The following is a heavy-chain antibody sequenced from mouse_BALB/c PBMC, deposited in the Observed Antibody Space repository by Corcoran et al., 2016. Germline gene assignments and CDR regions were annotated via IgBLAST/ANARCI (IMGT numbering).Heavy chain of an antibody. CDR2: IWWDDNK. CDR3: ARREDYDAMDY. J-gene: IGHJ4*01. Sequence: VTLKEYGPGILQPSQTISLTCSFSGFSLSTFGMGVGWIRQPSGEGLEWLADIWWDDNKYYNPSLKSRLTISKDTSSNQVFLKITSVYTADTATYYCARREDYDAMDYLGQGTSVTVSS. V-gene: IGHV8-5*01. CDR1: GFSLSTFGMG.